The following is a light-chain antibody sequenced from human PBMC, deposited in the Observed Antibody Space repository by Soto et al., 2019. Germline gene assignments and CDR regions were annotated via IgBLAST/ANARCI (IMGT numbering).Light chain of an antibody. V-gene: IGLV1-40*01. CDR1: SSNIGANYD. Sequence: QPVLTQPPSVSGAPGQRVTISCTGSSSNIGANYDVHWYQQRPGTAPKLLIFGNSNRPSGVPDRFSGSKSGTSASLAITGLQAEDEGDYYCQSYDSTLSARYVFGTGTNVTVL. CDR3: QSYDSTLSARYV. J-gene: IGLJ1*01. CDR2: GNS.